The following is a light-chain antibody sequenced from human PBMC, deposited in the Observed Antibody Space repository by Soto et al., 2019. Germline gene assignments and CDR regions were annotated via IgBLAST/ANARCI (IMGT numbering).Light chain of an antibody. J-gene: IGKJ4*01. CDR3: QQYGSAPCT. V-gene: IGKV3-20*01. CDR1: QSVSSNY. CDR2: AAS. Sequence: EIVLTQSPGTLSLSPGERATLSCRASQSVSSNYLAWYQQKPGQAPRLLIYAASSRATGIPDTFSGSGSGTDFTLTISRLEPEDFAVYYCQQYGSAPCTFGGGTKVDIK.